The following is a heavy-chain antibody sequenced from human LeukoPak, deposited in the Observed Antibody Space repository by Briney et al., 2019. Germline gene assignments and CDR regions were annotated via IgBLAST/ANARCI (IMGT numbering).Heavy chain of an antibody. CDR3: ASRDPLTMDFDY. Sequence: SETLSLTCTVSGGSISSSSYYWDWIRQPPGKGLEWIGSIYYSGSTYYNPSLKSRVTISVDTSKNQFSLKLSSVTAADTAVYYCASRDPLTMDFDYWGQGTLVTVSS. D-gene: IGHD3-10*01. J-gene: IGHJ4*02. CDR2: IYYSGST. CDR1: GGSISSSSYY. V-gene: IGHV4-39*01.